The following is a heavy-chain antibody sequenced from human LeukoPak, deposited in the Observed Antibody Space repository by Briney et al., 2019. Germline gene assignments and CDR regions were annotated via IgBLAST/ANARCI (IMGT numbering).Heavy chain of an antibody. CDR1: GGSISSYY. J-gene: IGHJ3*02. V-gene: IGHV4-59*13. CDR3: ARGLWVYSGYGYDAFDI. CDR2: IYYSGST. D-gene: IGHD5-12*01. Sequence: SETLSLTCTVSGGSISSYYWSWIRQPPGKGRRWMGFIYYSGSTNYNPSLKSRVTISVDTSKNQFSLKLSSVTAADTAVYYCARGLWVYSGYGYDAFDIWGQGTMVTVSS.